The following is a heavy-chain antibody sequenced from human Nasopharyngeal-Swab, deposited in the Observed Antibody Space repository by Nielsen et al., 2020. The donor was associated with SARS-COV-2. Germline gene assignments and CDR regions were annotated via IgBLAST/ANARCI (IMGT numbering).Heavy chain of an antibody. D-gene: IGHD3-22*01. Sequence: GESLKISCAAPGFTLSSYVMSWVRQAPGKGLEWVSAISGSGGSTYYADSVKGRFTISRDNSKNTLYLQMNSLRAEDTAVYYCAKDTQGIVVVYYFDYWGQGTLVTVSS. CDR2: ISGSGGST. CDR1: GFTLSSYV. CDR3: AKDTQGIVVVYYFDY. J-gene: IGHJ4*02. V-gene: IGHV3-23*01.